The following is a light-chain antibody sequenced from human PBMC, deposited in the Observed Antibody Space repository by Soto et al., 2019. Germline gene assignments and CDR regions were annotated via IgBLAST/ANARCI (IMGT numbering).Light chain of an antibody. V-gene: IGKV1-5*01. Sequence: DIQMTQSPSTLSTSVGDRVTITCRASQSISSWLAWYQQKPGKAPKLLIYDASSLESGVPSRFSGSGSGPEFTLTISSLHPDDFATYYCQQNNSYPWTFGQGTRVELK. CDR2: DAS. CDR1: QSISSW. J-gene: IGKJ1*01. CDR3: QQNNSYPWT.